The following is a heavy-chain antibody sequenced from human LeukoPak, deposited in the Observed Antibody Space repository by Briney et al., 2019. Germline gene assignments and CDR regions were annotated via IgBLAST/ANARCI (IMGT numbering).Heavy chain of an antibody. CDR1: GFTFSSYA. D-gene: IGHD6-19*01. Sequence: PGGSLRLSCAASGFTFSSYAMNWVRQAPGKGLEWVSIISYSGGSTHYADSVKGRFTISRDNSKNTLYLQMNSLRAEDTAVYYCAKGVAVAERSYYFDYWGQGTLVTISS. V-gene: IGHV3-23*01. CDR3: AKGVAVAERSYYFDY. CDR2: ISYSGGST. J-gene: IGHJ4*02.